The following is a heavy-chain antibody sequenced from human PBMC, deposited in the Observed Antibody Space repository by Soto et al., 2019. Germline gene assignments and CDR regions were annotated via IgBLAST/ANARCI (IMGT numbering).Heavy chain of an antibody. CDR3: ARGGAYYYDSSATDRGLSGLNFDY. J-gene: IGHJ4*02. Sequence: XSVKVSCKASGYTFTGYYMHWVRQAPGQGLEWMGWINPNSGGTNYAQKFQGWVTMTRDTSISTAYMELSRLRSEDTAVYYCARGGAYYYDSSATDRGLSGLNFDYWGQGNLVTVSS. CDR2: INPNSGGT. CDR1: GYTFTGYY. V-gene: IGHV1-2*04. D-gene: IGHD3-22*01.